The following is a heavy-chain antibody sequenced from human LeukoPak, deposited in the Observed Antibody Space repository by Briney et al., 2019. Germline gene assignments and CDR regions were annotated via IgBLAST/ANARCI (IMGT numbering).Heavy chain of an antibody. J-gene: IGHJ5*02. D-gene: IGHD3-10*01. CDR2: MNPKSGNT. V-gene: IGHV1-8*01. CDR3: ARMYYYGSGSSPNWFDP. CDR1: GYTFTSYD. Sequence: ASVKVSCKASGYTFTSYDINWVRQATGQGLEWMGGMNPKSGNTGYAQKFQGRVTMTRNTSISTAYMELSSLRSEDTAVYYCARMYYYGSGSSPNWFDPWGQGTLVTVSS.